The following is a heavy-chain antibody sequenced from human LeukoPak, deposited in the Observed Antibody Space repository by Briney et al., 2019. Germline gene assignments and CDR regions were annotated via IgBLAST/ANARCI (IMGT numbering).Heavy chain of an antibody. CDR3: ARDGCSTTNCYVQNWFDP. CDR1: GYTFTSYA. Sequence: GASVKVSCKASGYTFTSYAISWVRRAPGQGLKWMGWISPYNGNTNYAQKVQGRVTMTTDTSTSTAYMELRSLRSDDTAVYYCARDGCSTTNCYVQNWFDPWGQGTLVTVSS. J-gene: IGHJ5*02. CDR2: ISPYNGNT. V-gene: IGHV1-18*01. D-gene: IGHD2-2*01.